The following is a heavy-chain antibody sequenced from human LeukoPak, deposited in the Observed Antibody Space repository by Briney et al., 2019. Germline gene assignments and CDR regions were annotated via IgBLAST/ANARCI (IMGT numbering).Heavy chain of an antibody. V-gene: IGHV3-48*03. J-gene: IGHJ4*02. D-gene: IGHD6-19*01. CDR2: ISSSGSTI. CDR1: GFTFSSYE. CDR3: ARVAGGAVAGSLRSGNFDY. Sequence: GVSLRLSCAASGFTFSSYEMNWVRQAPGKGLEWVSYISSSGSTIYYADSVKGRFTISRDNAKNSLYLQMNSLRAEDTAVYYCARVAGGAVAGSLRSGNFDYWGQGTLVTVSS.